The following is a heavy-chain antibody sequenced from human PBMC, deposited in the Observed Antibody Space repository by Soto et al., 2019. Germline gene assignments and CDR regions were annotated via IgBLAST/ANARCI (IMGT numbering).Heavy chain of an antibody. V-gene: IGHV3-23*01. CDR1: QFTFNIDA. D-gene: IGHD1-20*01. Sequence: EVQLLESGGGLVQSGESLTLSCVASQFTFNIDAMTWVRQAPGKGLKWVSSMSGSGASIYYADSVKGRFTISRDKSKKTLYLQMNSLRAEDTAVYWCARDNWNGAYYGLDVWGQGTTVTVS. CDR2: MSGSGASI. CDR3: ARDNWNGAYYGLDV. J-gene: IGHJ6*02.